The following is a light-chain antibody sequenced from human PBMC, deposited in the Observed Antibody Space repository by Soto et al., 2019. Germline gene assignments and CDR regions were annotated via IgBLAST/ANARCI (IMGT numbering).Light chain of an antibody. CDR1: SSNIGNNA. CDR3: AAWDDSLNGPV. J-gene: IGLJ2*01. Sequence: QSVLTQPPSVSEAPRQRVTISCSGSSSNIGNNAVHWYQQLAGKAPKLLIYYDDLLPSGVSDRFSGSKSGTSASLAISGLQSEDEADYYCAAWDDSLNGPVFGGGTKLTVL. CDR2: YDD. V-gene: IGLV1-36*01.